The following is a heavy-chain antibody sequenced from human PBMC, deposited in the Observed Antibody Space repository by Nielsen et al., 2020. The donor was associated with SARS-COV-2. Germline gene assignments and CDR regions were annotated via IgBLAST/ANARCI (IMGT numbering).Heavy chain of an antibody. V-gene: IGHV3-48*03. CDR1: GFTFSNYA. CDR2: ITSSGSTI. D-gene: IGHD3-10*01. Sequence: GGSLRLSCAASGFTFSNYAMSWVRQAPGKGLEWVSYITSSGSTIYYADSVKGRFSISRDNAKNSLFLQMNSLRAEDTAVYYCARGLGEVADYWGQGALVTVSS. CDR3: ARGLGEVADY. J-gene: IGHJ4*02.